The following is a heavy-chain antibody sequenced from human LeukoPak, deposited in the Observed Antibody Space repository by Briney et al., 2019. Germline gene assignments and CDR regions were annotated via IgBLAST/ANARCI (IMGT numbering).Heavy chain of an antibody. V-gene: IGHV1-2*06. J-gene: IGHJ4*02. Sequence: ASVKVSCXASGYTFTGYYMHWVRPAPGQGLGWVGRIHPNSGGTNYPQTFPGRVTMTRDTSISTAYMELSRLRSDDTAVYYCARTTSGWYSPFDYWGQGTLGTVSS. D-gene: IGHD6-19*01. CDR2: IHPNSGGT. CDR1: GYTFTGYY. CDR3: ARTTSGWYSPFDY.